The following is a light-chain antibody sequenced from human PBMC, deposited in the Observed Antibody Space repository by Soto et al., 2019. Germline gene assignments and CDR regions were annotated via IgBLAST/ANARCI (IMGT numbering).Light chain of an antibody. CDR3: QQYNTYST. J-gene: IGKJ5*01. V-gene: IGKV1-5*01. CDR1: QNIRNW. Sequence: DIQMTQSPSTLSASVGDSVPITCLASQNIRNWLAWYQQKPGKAPNPLIYDASSLKSGVPARFSGSGSGTELTLTISSLQPDDSATYYCQQYNTYSTFGQGTRLEIK. CDR2: DAS.